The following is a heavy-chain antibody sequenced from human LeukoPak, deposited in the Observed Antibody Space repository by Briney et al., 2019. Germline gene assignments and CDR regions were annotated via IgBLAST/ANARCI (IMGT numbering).Heavy chain of an antibody. Sequence: SVKVSCKASGGTFSSYAISWVRQAPGQGLEWMGGIIPIFGTANYAQKFQGRVTITADESTSTAYMELSSLRSEDTAVYYCAGLYITMSLDGGYFDYWGQGTLVTVSS. V-gene: IGHV1-69*01. CDR3: AGLYITMSLDGGYFDY. J-gene: IGHJ4*02. D-gene: IGHD3-22*01. CDR1: GGTFSSYA. CDR2: IIPIFGTA.